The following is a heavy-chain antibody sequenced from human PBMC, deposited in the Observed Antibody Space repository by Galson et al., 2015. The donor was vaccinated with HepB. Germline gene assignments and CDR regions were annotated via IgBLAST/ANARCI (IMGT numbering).Heavy chain of an antibody. D-gene: IGHD1-20*01. CDR2: ISCSSSYI. CDR1: GFTFSSYS. V-gene: IGHV3-21*01. Sequence: SLRLSCAASGFTFSSYSMNWVRQAPGKGLEWVSSISCSSSYIYYADSVKGRFTISRDNAKNSLYLQMNSLRAEDTAVYYCARDNITGTTSLSWFDPWGQGTLVTVSS. J-gene: IGHJ5*02. CDR3: ARDNITGTTSLSWFDP.